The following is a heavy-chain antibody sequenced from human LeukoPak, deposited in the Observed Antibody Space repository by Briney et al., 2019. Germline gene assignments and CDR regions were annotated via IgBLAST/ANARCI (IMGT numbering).Heavy chain of an antibody. CDR2: INPNSGGT. CDR3: ARLYQLLYLDF. CDR1: GYTFTGYY. D-gene: IGHD2-2*02. Sequence: ASVKVSCKASGYTFTGYYMHWVRQAPGQGLEWMGWINPNSGGTNYAQKFQGRVTMTTDTSTSTAYMELRSLRSDDTAVYYCARLYQLLYLDFWGQGTMVTVSS. V-gene: IGHV1-2*02. J-gene: IGHJ3*01.